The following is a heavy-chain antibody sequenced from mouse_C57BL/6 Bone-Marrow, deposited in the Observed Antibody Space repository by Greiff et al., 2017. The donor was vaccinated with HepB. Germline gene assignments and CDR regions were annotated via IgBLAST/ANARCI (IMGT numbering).Heavy chain of an antibody. Sequence: EVQLVESGGGLVKPGGSLKLSCAASGFTFSDYGMHWVRQAPEKGLEWVAYISSGSSTIYYADTVKGRFTISRDNAKNTLFLQMTSLRSEDTAMYYCARGTVVVHWYFDVWGTGTTVTVSS. V-gene: IGHV5-17*01. J-gene: IGHJ1*03. CDR3: ARGTVVVHWYFDV. CDR2: ISSGSSTI. CDR1: GFTFSDYG. D-gene: IGHD1-1*01.